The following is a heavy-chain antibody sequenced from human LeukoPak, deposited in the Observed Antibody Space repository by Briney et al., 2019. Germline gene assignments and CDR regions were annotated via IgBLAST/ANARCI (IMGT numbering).Heavy chain of an antibody. CDR3: ARHESKLFWFDP. CDR1: GDSISSSSYY. Sequence: PSETLSLTCTVSGDSISSSSYYWGWIRQPPGKGLEWIGSIYYSGSTYYNPSLKSRVTISVDTSKNQFSLKLSSVTAADTAVYYCARHESKLFWFDPWGQGTLVTVSS. CDR2: IYYSGST. V-gene: IGHV4-39*01. D-gene: IGHD2-15*01. J-gene: IGHJ5*02.